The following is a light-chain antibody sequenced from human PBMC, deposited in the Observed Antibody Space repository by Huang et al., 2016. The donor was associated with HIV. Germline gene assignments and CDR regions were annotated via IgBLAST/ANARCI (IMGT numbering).Light chain of an antibody. CDR3: QQYERPPDT. CDR2: GAS. V-gene: IGKV3-20*01. CDR1: QSVGIY. Sequence: EIVLTQSPGTLSLSPGERATLSCRASQSVGIYLAWYQQKPGQAPRLLIYGASTRVTSIPDRFSGGGSGTNFTLSISRLEPEDFAVYYCQQYERPPDTFGPGTKVNIK. J-gene: IGKJ3*01.